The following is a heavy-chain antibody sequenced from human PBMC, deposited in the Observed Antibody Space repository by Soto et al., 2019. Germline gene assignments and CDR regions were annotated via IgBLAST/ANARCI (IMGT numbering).Heavy chain of an antibody. D-gene: IGHD3-3*01. J-gene: IGHJ4*02. CDR3: VITTGYYDFWSGYTTFDY. Sequence: QVQLVQSGAEVKKPGASVKVSCKASGYTFTGYYMHWVRQAPGQGLEWMGWINPDSGGTNYAQKFQGWVTMTRDTSISTAYMELSRLRSDDTAVYYCVITTGYYDFWSGYTTFDYWGQGTLVTVSS. CDR2: INPDSGGT. V-gene: IGHV1-2*04. CDR1: GYTFTGYY.